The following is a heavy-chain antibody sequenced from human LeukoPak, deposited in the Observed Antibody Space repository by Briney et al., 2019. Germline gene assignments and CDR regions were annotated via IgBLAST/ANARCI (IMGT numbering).Heavy chain of an antibody. CDR2: INPNSGGT. V-gene: IGHV1-2*02. CDR3: ARVVDSGSPSEYFQH. D-gene: IGHD1-26*01. CDR1: GYTFTGYY. Sequence: ASVKVSCKASGYTFTGYYMHWVRQAPGQGLEWMGWINPNSGGTNYAQKFQGRVTMTRDTSISTAYMELSGLRSDDTAVYYCARVVDSGSPSEYFQHWGQGTLVTVSS. J-gene: IGHJ1*01.